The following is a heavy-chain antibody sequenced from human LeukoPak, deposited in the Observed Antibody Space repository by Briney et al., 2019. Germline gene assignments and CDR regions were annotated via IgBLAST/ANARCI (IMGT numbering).Heavy chain of an antibody. CDR2: ISSSSSYI. V-gene: IGHV3-21*01. CDR1: GFTFSSYS. D-gene: IGHD6-6*01. J-gene: IGHJ4*02. Sequence: PGGSLRLSCAASGFTFSSYSMNWVRQAPGKGLEWVSSISSSSSYIYYADSVKGRFTISRDNAKNSLYLQMNSLRAEDTAVYYCARPEYSSSSPFGYWGQGTLVTVSS. CDR3: ARPEYSSSSPFGY.